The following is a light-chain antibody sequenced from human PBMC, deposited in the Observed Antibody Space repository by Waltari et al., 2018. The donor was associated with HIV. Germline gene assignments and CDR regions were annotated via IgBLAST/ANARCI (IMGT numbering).Light chain of an antibody. V-gene: IGKV4-1*01. J-gene: IGKJ1*01. Sequence: DVVVTQSPPSLALSVGERATLNCKSSQTLLYTSDNKNYLAWYQQKPGQPPKLLIYWASTRESGVPDRFSGSGSGTDFTLTISSLQAEDVAVYYCQQYYSTPRTFGQGTKVEIK. CDR2: WAS. CDR1: QTLLYTSDNKNY. CDR3: QQYYSTPRT.